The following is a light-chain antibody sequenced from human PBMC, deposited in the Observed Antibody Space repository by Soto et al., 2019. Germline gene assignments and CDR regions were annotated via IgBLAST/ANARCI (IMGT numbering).Light chain of an antibody. CDR3: QTWGTGVQV. Sequence: QSVLTQSPSASASLGASVKLTCTRSSGHSSYAIAWHQQQPEKGPRYLMKLNSDGSHNKGDGIPDRFSGSSSGAERYLTSSSLQSEDEADYYCQTWGTGVQVFGGGTKLTVL. J-gene: IGLJ3*02. CDR1: SGHSSYA. CDR2: LNSDGSH. V-gene: IGLV4-69*01.